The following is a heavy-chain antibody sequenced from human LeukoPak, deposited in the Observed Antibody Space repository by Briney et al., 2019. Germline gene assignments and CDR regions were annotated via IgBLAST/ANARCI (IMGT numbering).Heavy chain of an antibody. CDR2: IYYTGNT. Sequence: SETLSLTCTVSGASISSSNSYWGWIRQPPGKGLEWIGSIYYTGNTYYNVSLKSRVTISIDTSKNQISLRLTSVTATDTAMYYCARQTGSGLFTLPGGQGTLVTVSS. D-gene: IGHD3/OR15-3a*01. J-gene: IGHJ4*02. V-gene: IGHV4-39*01. CDR1: GASISSSNSY. CDR3: ARQTGSGLFTLP.